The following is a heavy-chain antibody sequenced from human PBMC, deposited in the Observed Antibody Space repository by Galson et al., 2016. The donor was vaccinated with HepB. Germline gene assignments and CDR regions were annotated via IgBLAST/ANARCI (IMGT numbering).Heavy chain of an antibody. J-gene: IGHJ2*01. CDR3: ARVPPGTASGFFDL. V-gene: IGHV4-59*01. CDR1: GGSISSYY. CDR2: IYYSGST. D-gene: IGHD5-18*01. Sequence: SETLSLTCTVSGGSISSYYWSWIRQPPGKGLEWIGFIYYSGSTNYNPSLKSRVTISVDTSKNQFYLKLSSVTAADTAVYYCARVPPGTASGFFDLWGRGTLVTVSS.